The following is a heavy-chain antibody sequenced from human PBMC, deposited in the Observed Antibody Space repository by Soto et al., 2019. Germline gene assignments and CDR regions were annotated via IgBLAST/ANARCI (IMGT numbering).Heavy chain of an antibody. V-gene: IGHV2-70*17. D-gene: IGHD3-16*01. J-gene: IGHJ4*02. CDR1: GFSLTTNKMS. CDR3: LFMSFGRNVDYFDY. Sequence: SGPTLVNPTQTLTLTCTFSGFSLTTNKMSVSWIRQPPGKALEWLARIDWDDDKFYNTSLKTRLTISKDTSKNQVLLTMTDMDPVDTATYYFLFMSFGRNVDYFDYWGRGTLVTSPQ. CDR2: IDWDDDK.